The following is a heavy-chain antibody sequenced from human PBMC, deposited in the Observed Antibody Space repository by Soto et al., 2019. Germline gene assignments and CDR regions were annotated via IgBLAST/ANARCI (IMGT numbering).Heavy chain of an antibody. CDR2: IYYRGNA. D-gene: IGHD6-6*01. CDR1: DDSINSDKYY. V-gene: IGHV4-39*01. CDR3: ARLEGLATSSYYFDF. J-gene: IGHJ4*02. Sequence: QLQLQESGPGLVKPSETLSLTCSVSDDSINSDKYYWGWIRQPPGKGLEWIGSIYYRGNAYYNPSLRTQVTVSLDKSRSQFSLKLSSVTAADSAVYFCARLEGLATSSYYFDFWGPGALVTVSS.